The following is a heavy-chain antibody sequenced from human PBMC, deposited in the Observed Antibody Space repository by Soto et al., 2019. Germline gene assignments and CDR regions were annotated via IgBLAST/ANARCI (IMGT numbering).Heavy chain of an antibody. D-gene: IGHD1-26*01. J-gene: IGHJ4*02. CDR2: ISYDGSNK. CDR1: GFTFSSYA. V-gene: IGHV3-30-3*01. CDR3: ASGGAPHCFDY. Sequence: QVQLVESGGGVVQPGRSLRLSCAASGFTFSSYAMHWVRQAPGKGLEWVAVISYDGSNKYYADSVKGRFTISRDNSKNTLYLQMNSLRAEDTAVYYYASGGAPHCFDYWGQGTLVTVSS.